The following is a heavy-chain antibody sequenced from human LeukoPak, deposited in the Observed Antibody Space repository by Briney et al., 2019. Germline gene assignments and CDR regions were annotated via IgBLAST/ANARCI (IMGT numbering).Heavy chain of an antibody. J-gene: IGHJ4*02. CDR2: IKQDGSEI. CDR1: GFTFSSYW. D-gene: IGHD6-13*01. Sequence: GGSLRLSCAASGFTFSSYWMSWVRQAPGKGLEWVANIKQDGSEIYYVDSVKGRFTISRDNAKNSLYLQMNSLRAEDTALYYCARDHDSSSCPYFDYWGQGTLVTVSS. CDR3: ARDHDSSSCPYFDY. V-gene: IGHV3-7*01.